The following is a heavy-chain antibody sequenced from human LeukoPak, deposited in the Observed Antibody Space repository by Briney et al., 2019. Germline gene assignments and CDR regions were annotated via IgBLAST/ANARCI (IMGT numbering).Heavy chain of an antibody. CDR1: GLTVSSNY. J-gene: IGHJ6*02. D-gene: IGHD6-13*01. CDR3: AREGRMENSSPGFNYYYYGMDV. CDR2: IYSGGST. Sequence: GGSLRLSCAASGLTVSSNYMSWVRQAPGKGLEWVSVIYSGGSTYYADSVKGRFTISRHNSKNTLYLQMNSLRAEDTAVYYCAREGRMENSSPGFNYYYYGMDVWGQGTTVTVSS. V-gene: IGHV3-53*04.